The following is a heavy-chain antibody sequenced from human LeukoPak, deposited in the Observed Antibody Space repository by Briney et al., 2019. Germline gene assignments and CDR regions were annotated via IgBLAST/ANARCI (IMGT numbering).Heavy chain of an antibody. V-gene: IGHV3-23*01. CDR1: GFTFSSYA. CDR2: ISDSGDRT. J-gene: IGHJ4*02. CDR3: AKTRPLDSSSWSHGDY. Sequence: GGSLRLSCAASGFTFSSYAMSWVRQAPGKGLEWVSGISDSGDRTQYADSVKGRFTISRDNSKNTLYLQMNSLRAEDTAVYYCAKTRPLDSSSWSHGDYWGQGTLVTVSS. D-gene: IGHD6-13*01.